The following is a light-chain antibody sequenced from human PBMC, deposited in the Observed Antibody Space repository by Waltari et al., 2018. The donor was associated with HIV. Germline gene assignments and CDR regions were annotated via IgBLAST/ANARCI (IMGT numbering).Light chain of an antibody. CDR3: QQSLSSPWT. V-gene: IGKV4-1*01. Sequence: EIVMTQSPDSLPVSLGERATIDCWSSQSLLNRPDSKNYLTWFQQKPGQPPKLLFSWASSRESGVPARFSASGFGTNFTLTIIGLQPEDAATYYCQQSLSSPWTFGQGT. CDR1: QSLLNRPDSKNY. J-gene: IGKJ1*01. CDR2: WAS.